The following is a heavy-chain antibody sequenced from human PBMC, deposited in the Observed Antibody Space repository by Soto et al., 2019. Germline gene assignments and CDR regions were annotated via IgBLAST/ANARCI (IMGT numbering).Heavy chain of an antibody. CDR1: GDSICSVDYL. CDR3: ARGRYCLTGRCFPNWFDS. V-gene: IGHV4-30-4*01. D-gene: IGHD2-15*01. J-gene: IGHJ5*01. CDR2: TYKSATT. Sequence: SETLSLTCSVSGDSICSVDYLWAWIRQPPGQALEYIGYTYKSATTYYNPSFESRVAISLDTSKSQFSLNVTSVTAADTAVYFCARGRYCLTGRCFPNWFDSWGQGTLVTVSS.